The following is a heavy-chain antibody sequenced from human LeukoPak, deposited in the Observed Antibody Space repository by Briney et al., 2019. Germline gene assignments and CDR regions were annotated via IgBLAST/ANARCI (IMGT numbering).Heavy chain of an antibody. D-gene: IGHD2-2*01. CDR2: IQTDGSDK. J-gene: IGHJ4*02. CDR3: AREGGTVVVGRFDY. Sequence: GGSLRLSCAASGIDFRASGMHWVRQAPGMGLEWVTFIQTDGSDKCYAASVAGRFTISRDNSKNTVYLHMNSLRPDDTALYYCAREGGTVVVGRFDYWGQGTLVTVSS. CDR1: GIDFRASG. V-gene: IGHV3-30*02.